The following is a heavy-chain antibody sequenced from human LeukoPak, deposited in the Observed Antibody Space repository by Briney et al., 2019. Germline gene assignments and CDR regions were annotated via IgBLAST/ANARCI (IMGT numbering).Heavy chain of an antibody. CDR1: GFIFDDYA. CDR3: AKAEGINAGYSSSWADPYFDY. J-gene: IGHJ4*02. V-gene: IGHV3-9*01. Sequence: GGSLRLSCAASGFIFDDYAMHWVRQAPGKGLDWVSGISWNSGSIGYADSVKGRFTISRDNAKNSLYLQMNSLRAEDTAVYYCAKAEGINAGYSSSWADPYFDYWGQGTLVTVSS. CDR2: ISWNSGSI. D-gene: IGHD6-13*01.